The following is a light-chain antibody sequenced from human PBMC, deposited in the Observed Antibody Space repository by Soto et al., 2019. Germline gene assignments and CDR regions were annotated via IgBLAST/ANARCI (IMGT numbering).Light chain of an antibody. J-gene: IGKJ4*01. Sequence: DIQMTQSPSTLSASVGDRVTITCRASQSISSWLAWFQQKPGKAPNLLIYDASSLESGVPSRFSGSGSGTEFTLTISSLQPDDFATYYCQQYYSYELTFGGGTKVEIK. CDR3: QQYYSYELT. V-gene: IGKV1-5*01. CDR1: QSISSW. CDR2: DAS.